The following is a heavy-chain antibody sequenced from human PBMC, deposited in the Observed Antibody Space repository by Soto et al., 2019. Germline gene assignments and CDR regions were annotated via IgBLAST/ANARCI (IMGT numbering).Heavy chain of an antibody. CDR3: ASYYHDSSGYQD. CDR1: GFTFSSYA. D-gene: IGHD3-22*01. CDR2: ISYDGSNK. V-gene: IGHV3-30-3*01. J-gene: IGHJ4*02. Sequence: GGSLRLSCAASGFTFSSYAMHWVRQAPGKGLEWVAVISYDGSNKYYADSVKGRFTISRDNSKNTLYLQMNSLRAEDTAVYYCASYYHDSSGYQDWGQGTLVTVSS.